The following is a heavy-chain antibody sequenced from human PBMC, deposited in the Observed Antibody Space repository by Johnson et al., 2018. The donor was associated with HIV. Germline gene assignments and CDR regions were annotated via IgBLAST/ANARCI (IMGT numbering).Heavy chain of an antibody. V-gene: IGHV3-7*01. Sequence: VQLVESGGGLVQPGGSLRLSCAASGFTFSSYWMSWVRQAPGKGLEWVANIKQDGSNKYYADSVKGRFTISRDNSKNTLYLQMNSLRAEDTAVYYCAREGAPSARDFGAFDIWGQGTMVTVSS. CDR2: IKQDGSNK. J-gene: IGHJ3*02. CDR1: GFTFSSYW. D-gene: IGHD1-26*01. CDR3: AREGAPSARDFGAFDI.